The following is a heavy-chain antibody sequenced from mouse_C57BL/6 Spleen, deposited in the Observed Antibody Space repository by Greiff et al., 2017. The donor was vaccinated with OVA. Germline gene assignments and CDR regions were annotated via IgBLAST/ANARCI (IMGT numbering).Heavy chain of an antibody. CDR1: GYAFSSSW. V-gene: IGHV1-82*01. Sequence: VQLQQSGPELVKPGASVKISCKASGYAFSSSWMNWVKQRPGKGLEWIGRIYPGDGDTNYNGKFKGKATLTADKSSSTAYMQLSSLTSEDSAVYFCARRRHYDYDVLWYFDVWGTGTTVTVSS. J-gene: IGHJ1*03. CDR3: ARRRHYDYDVLWYFDV. D-gene: IGHD2-4*01. CDR2: IYPGDGDT.